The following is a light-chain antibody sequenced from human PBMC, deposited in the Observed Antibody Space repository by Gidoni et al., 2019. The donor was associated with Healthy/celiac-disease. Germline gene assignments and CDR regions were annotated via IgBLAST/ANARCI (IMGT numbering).Light chain of an antibody. Sequence: QMTQSPSSLSASVGDRVNITCRASQSISSYLNWYPQKPGKAPKLLIYAASSLQSGVPSRFSGSGSGTDFTLTISSLQPEDFATYYCQQSYSTPWTFGQGTKVEIK. V-gene: IGKV1-39*01. CDR2: AAS. J-gene: IGKJ1*01. CDR1: QSISSY. CDR3: QQSYSTPWT.